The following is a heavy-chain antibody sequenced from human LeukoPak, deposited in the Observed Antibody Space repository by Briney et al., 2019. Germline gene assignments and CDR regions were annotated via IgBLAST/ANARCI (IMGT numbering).Heavy chain of an antibody. V-gene: IGHV1-8*01. CDR2: MNPNSGNT. CDR1: GYTFTNYD. Sequence: ASVKVSCKASGYTFTNYDINWVRQATGQGLEWMGWMNPNSGNTGYAQKFQGRVTITADKSTSTAYMELSSLRSEDTAVYYCARDFDGIVGVYYWGQGTLVTVSS. CDR3: ARDFDGIVGVYY. D-gene: IGHD1-26*01. J-gene: IGHJ4*02.